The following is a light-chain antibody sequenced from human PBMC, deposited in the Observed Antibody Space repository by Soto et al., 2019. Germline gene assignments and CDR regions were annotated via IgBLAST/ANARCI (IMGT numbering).Light chain of an antibody. CDR2: EVS. Sequence: DIVMTQTPLSLSVTPGQPASISCKSSQSLLHSDGVTYFYWYLQKPGQPPHLLIYEVSNRFSGVQDRFSGGGSGTNFTLIISRVDAEDVGVYCCMQRIQLPRTFGGGTQVEI. CDR1: QSLLHSDGVTY. V-gene: IGKV2D-29*01. CDR3: MQRIQLPRT. J-gene: IGKJ4*01.